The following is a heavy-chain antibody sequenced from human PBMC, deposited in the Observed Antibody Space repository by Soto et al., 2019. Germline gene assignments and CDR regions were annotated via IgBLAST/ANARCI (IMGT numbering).Heavy chain of an antibody. CDR1: GFTVSSNY. CDR3: ARCRDEYSSSPAETYYYYYGMDV. Sequence: VGSLRLSCAASGFTVSSNYMSWVRQAPGKGLEWVSVIYSGGSTYYADSVKGRFTISRDNSKNTLYLQMNSLRAEDTAVYYCARCRDEYSSSPAETYYYYYGMDVWGQGTTVTVSS. J-gene: IGHJ6*02. D-gene: IGHD6-6*01. V-gene: IGHV3-53*01. CDR2: IYSGGST.